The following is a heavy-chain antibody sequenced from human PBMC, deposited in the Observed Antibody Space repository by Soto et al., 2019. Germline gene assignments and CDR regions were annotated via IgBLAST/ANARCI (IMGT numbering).Heavy chain of an antibody. J-gene: IGHJ3*02. V-gene: IGHV1-69*01. Sequence: QVQLVQSGAEVKKPGSSVKVSCKASGGTFSSYAISWVRQAPGQGLEWMGGIIPIFGTANYAQKFQGRVTITADESTSTAYRELSSLRSEDTAVYYCAREADCSGGSCYSGGAFDIWGQGTMVTVSS. CDR1: GGTFSSYA. D-gene: IGHD2-15*01. CDR3: AREADCSGGSCYSGGAFDI. CDR2: IIPIFGTA.